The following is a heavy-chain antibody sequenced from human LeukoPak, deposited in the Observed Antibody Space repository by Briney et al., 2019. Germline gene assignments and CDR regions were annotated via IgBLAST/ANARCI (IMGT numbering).Heavy chain of an antibody. V-gene: IGHV3-30*02. CDR1: GFTFSNYG. D-gene: IGHD1-26*01. J-gene: IGHJ4*02. CDR2: IRYDGTNK. Sequence: GGSLRLSCAASGFTFSNYGMHWVRQAPGKGLEWVAFIRYDGTNKYYADSVKGRFTISRDNSKNTLYLQMNSLRAEDTAVYSCAKDLSPMVGAIIFDYWGQGTLVTVSP. CDR3: AKDLSPMVGAIIFDY.